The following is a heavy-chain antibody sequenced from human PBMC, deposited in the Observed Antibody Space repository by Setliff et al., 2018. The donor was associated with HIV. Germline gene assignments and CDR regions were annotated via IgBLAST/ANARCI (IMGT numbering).Heavy chain of an antibody. Sequence: PSETLSLTCTVSGGSISSGGYYWSWIRQHPGKGLEWIGYIYYSGSTYYNPSLKSRVTISVDTSKNQFSLKLSSVTAADTAVYYCARGRDGYNFYYYYYIDVWGKGTTVTVSS. D-gene: IGHD5-12*01. J-gene: IGHJ6*03. CDR2: IYYSGST. V-gene: IGHV4-31*03. CDR3: ARGRDGYNFYYYYYIDV. CDR1: GGSISSGGYY.